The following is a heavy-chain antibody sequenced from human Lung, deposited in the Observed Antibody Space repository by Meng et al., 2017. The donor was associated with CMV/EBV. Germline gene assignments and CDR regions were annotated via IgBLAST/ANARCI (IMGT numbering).Heavy chain of an antibody. D-gene: IGHD2-2*01. V-gene: IGHV4-34*01. CDR3: ARGGKDIVVVPAPIAY. CDR1: GGSFSGYY. J-gene: IGHJ4*02. Sequence: SXTLSLTCAVYGGSFSGYYWSWIRQPPGKGLEWIGEINHSGSTNYNPSLKSRVTISVDTSKNQFSLKLSSVTAADTAVYYCARGGKDIVVVPAPIAYWGQGNXV. CDR2: INHSGST.